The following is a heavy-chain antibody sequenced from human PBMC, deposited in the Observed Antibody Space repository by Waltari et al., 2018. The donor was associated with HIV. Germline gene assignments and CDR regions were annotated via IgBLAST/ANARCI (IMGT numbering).Heavy chain of an antibody. V-gene: IGHV4-38-2*02. D-gene: IGHD3-10*01. CDR3: AREWGTLMVAWFDP. J-gene: IGHJ5*02. Sequence: WGWNRQPPGKALEWIGSMFHNGSTYYNPSLKSRVTISVDTSKNQFSLKLSSVTSADTAIYYCAREWGTLMVAWFDPWGQGTLVTVSS. CDR2: MFHNGST.